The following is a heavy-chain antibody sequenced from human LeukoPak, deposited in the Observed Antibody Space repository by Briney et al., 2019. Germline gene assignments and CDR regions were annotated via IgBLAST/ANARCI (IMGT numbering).Heavy chain of an antibody. Sequence: GGSLRLSCAASGFTFSSYAMSWVRQAPGKGLEWVSAISGSGGSTYYADSVKGRFTISRDNAKNSLYLQMNSLRAEDTAVYYCASLPRGSGWFSYYYYGMDVWGQGTTVTVSS. V-gene: IGHV3-23*01. CDR3: ASLPRGSGWFSYYYYGMDV. CDR2: ISGSGGST. CDR1: GFTFSSYA. J-gene: IGHJ6*02. D-gene: IGHD6-19*01.